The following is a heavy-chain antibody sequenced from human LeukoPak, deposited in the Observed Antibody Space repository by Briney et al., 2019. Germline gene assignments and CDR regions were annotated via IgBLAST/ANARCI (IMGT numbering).Heavy chain of an antibody. J-gene: IGHJ4*02. D-gene: IGHD1-26*01. CDR1: GGTFSSYA. V-gene: IGHV1-69*13. Sequence: ASVKVSCKASGGTFSSYAISWVRQAPGQGLEWMGGIIPIFGTANYAQKFQGRVTITADESTSTAYMELSSLRSEDTAVYYCARAGAIRAPPDYWGQGTLVTVSS. CDR3: ARAGAIRAPPDY. CDR2: IIPIFGTA.